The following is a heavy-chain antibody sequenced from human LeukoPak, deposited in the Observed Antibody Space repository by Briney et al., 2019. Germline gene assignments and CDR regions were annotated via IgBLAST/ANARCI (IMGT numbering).Heavy chain of an antibody. D-gene: IGHD3-3*01. Sequence: SETLSLTCTVSGGSISSGDYYWSWIRQPPGKGLEWIGYIYYSGSTYYNPSLKSRVTISVDTSKNQFSLKLSSVTAADTAVYYCARGSIFWSGYRPGYFDLWGRGTLVTVSS. CDR2: IYYSGST. CDR3: ARGSIFWSGYRPGYFDL. CDR1: GGSISSGDYY. J-gene: IGHJ2*01. V-gene: IGHV4-30-4*08.